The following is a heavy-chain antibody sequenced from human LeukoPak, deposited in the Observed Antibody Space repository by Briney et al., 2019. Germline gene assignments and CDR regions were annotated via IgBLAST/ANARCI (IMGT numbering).Heavy chain of an antibody. CDR1: GGSISGYY. CDR3: ARDDGASGFDY. V-gene: IGHV4-59*01. D-gene: IGHD6-25*01. J-gene: IGHJ4*02. CDR2: IHYTGNT. Sequence: PSETLSLTCTVSGGSISGYYCSWIRQPPGKGLEFVGYIHYTGNTNYNPSLNSRVTISVDTSKNQFSLKLSSVTAADTAVYYCARDDGASGFDYWGQRTLVTVSS.